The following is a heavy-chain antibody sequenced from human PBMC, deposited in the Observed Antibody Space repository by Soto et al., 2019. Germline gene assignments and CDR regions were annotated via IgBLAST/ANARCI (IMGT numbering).Heavy chain of an antibody. D-gene: IGHD3-3*01. CDR1: GFTFSSYG. J-gene: IGHJ4*02. CDR2: ISYDGSNK. V-gene: IGHV3-30*18. CDR3: AKVLPSFFWSGPVDY. Sequence: GGSLRLSCAASGFTFSSYGMHWVRQAPGKGLEWVAVISYDGSNKYYADSVKGRFTISRDNSKNTLYLQMNSLRAEDTAVYYCAKVLPSFFWSGPVDYWGQGTLVTSPQ.